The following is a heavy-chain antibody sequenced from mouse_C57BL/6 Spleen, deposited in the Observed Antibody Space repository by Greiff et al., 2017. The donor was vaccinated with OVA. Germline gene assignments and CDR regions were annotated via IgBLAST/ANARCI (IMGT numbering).Heavy chain of an antibody. J-gene: IGHJ4*01. CDR1: GYTFTSYW. D-gene: IGHD2-1*01. Sequence: QVQLQQPGAELVRPGSSVKLSCKASGYTFTSYWMHWVKQRPIQGLEWIGNIDPSDSETHYNQKFKDKATLTVDKSSSTAYMQLSSLTSVDSAVYYDARKERGNCGYAMDYWGQGTSVTVSS. CDR3: ARKERGNCGYAMDY. CDR2: IDPSDSET. V-gene: IGHV1-52*01.